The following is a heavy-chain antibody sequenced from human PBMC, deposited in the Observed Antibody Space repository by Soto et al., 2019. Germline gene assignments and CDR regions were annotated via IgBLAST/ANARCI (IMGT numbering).Heavy chain of an antibody. CDR3: TRDAQYGGSWYVYYGMDV. J-gene: IGHJ6*02. CDR1: GFTFSSYG. CDR2: IWYDGSNK. V-gene: IGHV3-33*01. Sequence: QVPLVESGGGVVQPGRSLRLSCAASGFTFSSYGMHWVRQAPGKGLEWVAVIWYDGSNKYYADSVKGRFTISRDNSKNPLYLQMNFPGAEDRDVYYCTRDAQYGGSWYVYYGMDVWGQGTTVTVSS. D-gene: IGHD6-13*01.